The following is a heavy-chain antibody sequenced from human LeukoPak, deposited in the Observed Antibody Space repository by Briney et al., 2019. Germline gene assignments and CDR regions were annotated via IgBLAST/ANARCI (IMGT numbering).Heavy chain of an antibody. CDR3: AKDNYGDYVMGT. J-gene: IGHJ5*02. D-gene: IGHD4-17*01. CDR1: GFTFSSYA. CDR2: ISGSGGST. Sequence: GGSLRLSXAASGFTFSSYAMSWVRQAPGKGLEWVSAISGSGGSTYYADSVKGRFTISGDNSKNTLYLQMNSLRAEDTAVYYCAKDNYGDYVMGTWGQGTLVTVSS. V-gene: IGHV3-23*01.